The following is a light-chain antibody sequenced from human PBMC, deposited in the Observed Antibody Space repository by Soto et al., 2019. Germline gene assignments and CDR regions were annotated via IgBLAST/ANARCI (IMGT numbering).Light chain of an antibody. Sequence: QSALTQPRSVSGSSGQSVTISCTGSSSDVGEYNYVSWYQHHPGNAPKLMIYDVSKRPSGVPDRFSGSKSGNTASLTISGLQAEDEANYYCFSYAGSRVFGGGTKVTVL. CDR3: FSYAGSRV. CDR2: DVS. J-gene: IGLJ3*02. CDR1: SSDVGEYNY. V-gene: IGLV2-11*01.